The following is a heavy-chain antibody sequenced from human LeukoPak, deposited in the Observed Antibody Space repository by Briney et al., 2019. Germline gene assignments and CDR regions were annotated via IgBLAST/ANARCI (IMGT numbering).Heavy chain of an antibody. CDR3: AKHYYYDSSGYYFSHFDY. Sequence: GGSLRLSCAASGFTFSSYAMSWVRQAPGKGLEWVSTISNSGGNTYYADSVKGRFTISRDNSKNTLYLQMSSLRAEDTAVYYCAKHYYYDSSGYYFSHFDYWGQGTLVTVSS. CDR2: ISNSGGNT. D-gene: IGHD3-22*01. CDR1: GFTFSSYA. V-gene: IGHV3-23*01. J-gene: IGHJ4*02.